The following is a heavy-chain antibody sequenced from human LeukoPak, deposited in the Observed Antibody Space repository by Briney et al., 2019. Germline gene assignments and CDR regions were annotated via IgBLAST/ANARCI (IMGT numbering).Heavy chain of an antibody. CDR1: GGSISSYY. Sequence: PSETLSLTCTVSGGSISSYYWSWIRQPPGKGLEWIGSIYYSGSTYYNPSLKSRVTISVDTSKNQFSLKLSSVTAADTAVYYCARAPSYYYDSLDAFDIWGQGTMVTVSS. CDR3: ARAPSYYYDSLDAFDI. CDR2: IYYSGST. D-gene: IGHD3-22*01. J-gene: IGHJ3*02. V-gene: IGHV4-39*07.